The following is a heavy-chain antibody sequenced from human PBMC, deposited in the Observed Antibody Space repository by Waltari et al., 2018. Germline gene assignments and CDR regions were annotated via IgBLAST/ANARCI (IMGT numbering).Heavy chain of an antibody. CDR3: ATSGYESYYYYGMDV. J-gene: IGHJ6*02. CDR1: GFTVSSNY. V-gene: IGHV3-53*01. D-gene: IGHD5-12*01. Sequence: EVQLVESGGGLIQPGGSLRLSCAASGFTVSSNYMSWVRQAPGKGLEWVSVIYSGGGTYYADSVKCRFTISRDNSKNTLYLQMNSLRAEDTAVYYCATSGYESYYYYGMDVWGQGTTVTVSS. CDR2: IYSGGGT.